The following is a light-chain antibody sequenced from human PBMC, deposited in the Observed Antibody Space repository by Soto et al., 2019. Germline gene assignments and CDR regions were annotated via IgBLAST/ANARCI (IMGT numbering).Light chain of an antibody. J-gene: IGKJ3*01. V-gene: IGKV1-33*01. CDR2: DAS. Sequence: DIQMTQSPSSLSASVGDTVTITCQASQDITNQLKWYQQKPGKAPNLLIYDASHLVTGVPSRFSGSGSGTYFTLTITNMQPEDIAQYYCQKHDGVPQFGPGTKVDF. CDR1: QDITNQ. CDR3: QKHDGVPQ.